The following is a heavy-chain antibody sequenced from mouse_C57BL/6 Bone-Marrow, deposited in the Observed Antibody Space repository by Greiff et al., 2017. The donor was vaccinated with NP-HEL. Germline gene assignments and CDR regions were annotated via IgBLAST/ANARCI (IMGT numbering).Heavy chain of an antibody. D-gene: IGHD2-3*01. CDR3: ASDGYPSWFAY. J-gene: IGHJ3*01. CDR2: ISSGSSTI. V-gene: IGHV5-17*01. CDR1: GFTFSDYG. Sequence: DVKLVESGGGLVKPGGSLKLSCAASGFTFSDYGMHWVRQAPEKGLEWVAYISSGSSTIYYAATVKCRFTITRDKAKNTLFLQMNSLRSEDTAMYYCASDGYPSWFAYWGQGTLVTVYA.